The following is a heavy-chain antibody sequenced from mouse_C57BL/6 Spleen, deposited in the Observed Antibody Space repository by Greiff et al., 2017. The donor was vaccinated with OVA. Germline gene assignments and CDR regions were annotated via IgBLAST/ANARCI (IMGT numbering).Heavy chain of an antibody. CDR2: IRYDGST. J-gene: IGHJ2*01. CDR1: GYSITSCYY. V-gene: IGHV3-6*01. Sequence: DVQLQESGPGLVKPSQSLTLSCSVSGYSITSCYYWNWIQQCPGNNLEWMGYIRYDGSTNYNQTLKNRISITRDTSNNRLFLKLNSVTTEDTATYYCGMHGDPYYFDYWGQGTTLTVSS. CDR3: GMHGDPYYFDY.